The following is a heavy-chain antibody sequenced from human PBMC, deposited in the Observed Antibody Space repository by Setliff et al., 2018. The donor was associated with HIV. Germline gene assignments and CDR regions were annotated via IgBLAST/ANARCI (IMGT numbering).Heavy chain of an antibody. J-gene: IGHJ1*01. CDR2: IYYSGST. CDR3: ARALGIGSAYFQH. V-gene: IGHV4-31*03. Sequence: SETLSLTCTVSGGSISSCGYYWSWIRQHPGKGLEWIAYIYYSGSTYYNPSLQSRVTISVDTSKNQFSLMVTSVTAAYTAVYYCARALGIGSAYFQHWGLGTLVTVSS. D-gene: IGHD6-19*01. CDR1: GGSISSCGYY.